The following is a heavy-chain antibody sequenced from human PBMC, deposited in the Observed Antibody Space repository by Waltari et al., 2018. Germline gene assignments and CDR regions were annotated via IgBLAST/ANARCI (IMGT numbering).Heavy chain of an antibody. J-gene: IGHJ6*03. CDR1: GFTFSSYA. CDR2: IYSGGSST. Sequence: EVQLLESGGGLVQPGGSLRLSCAASGFTFSSYAMSWVRQAPGKGLEWVSVIYSGGSSTYYADSVKGRFTISRDNSKNTLYLQMNSLRAEDTAVYYCAKEEDYNYYYYMDVWGKGTTVTVSS. V-gene: IGHV3-23*03. CDR3: AKEEDYNYYYYMDV.